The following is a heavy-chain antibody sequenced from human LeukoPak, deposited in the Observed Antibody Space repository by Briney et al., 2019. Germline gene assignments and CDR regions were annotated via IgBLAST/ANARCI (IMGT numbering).Heavy chain of an antibody. D-gene: IGHD6-19*01. Sequence: GGSLRLSCAASGFTVSNNYMSWVRQAPGKGLEWVSIIYSGGNTYYADSVRGRFTISRDNSKNILYLQMNSLRAEDTAVYYYVKLSSGSGSKFGFDAWGQGTLVTVSS. CDR2: IYSGGNT. J-gene: IGHJ4*02. CDR1: GFTVSNNY. V-gene: IGHV3-53*01. CDR3: VKLSSGSGSKFGFDA.